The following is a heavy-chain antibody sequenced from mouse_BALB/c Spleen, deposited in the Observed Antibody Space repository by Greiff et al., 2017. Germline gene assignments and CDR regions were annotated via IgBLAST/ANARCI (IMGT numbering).Heavy chain of an antibody. V-gene: IGHV5-6-5*01. CDR1: GFTFSSYA. CDR3: ARGVPYGNYVSWFAY. Sequence: EVMLVESGGGLVKPGGSLKLSCAASGFTFSSYAMSWVRQTPEKRLEWVASISSGGSTYYPDSVKGRFTISRDNARNILYLQMSSLRSEDTAMYYCARGVPYGNYVSWFAYWGQGTLVTVSA. J-gene: IGHJ3*01. D-gene: IGHD2-1*01. CDR2: ISSGGST.